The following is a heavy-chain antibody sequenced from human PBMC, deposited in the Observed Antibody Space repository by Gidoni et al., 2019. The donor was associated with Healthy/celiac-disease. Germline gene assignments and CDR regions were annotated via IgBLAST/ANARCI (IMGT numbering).Heavy chain of an antibody. Sequence: EVQLVESGGGLVKPGGSLRLSCAASGFTFSSYSMNWVRQAPGKGLEWVSSISSSSSYIYYADSVKGRFTISRDNAKNSLYLQMNSLRAEDTAVYYCAREFKIVSPRWFDPWGQGTLVTVSS. J-gene: IGHJ5*02. D-gene: IGHD2-15*01. CDR3: AREFKIVSPRWFDP. CDR2: ISSSSSYI. CDR1: GFTFSSYS. V-gene: IGHV3-21*01.